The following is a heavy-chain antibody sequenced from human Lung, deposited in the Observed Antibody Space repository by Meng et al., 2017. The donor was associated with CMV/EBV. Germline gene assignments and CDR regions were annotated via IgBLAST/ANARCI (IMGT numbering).Heavy chain of an antibody. V-gene: IGHV1-18*01. CDR2: ISCYNGDT. Sequence: QVQWVQSGAEVKKPGASVRVSCKASGYTFTHHGISWIRQAPGQGLEWMGWISCYNGDTNYAQKLQGRVTMTTDSSTNTAYMDLRGLRSDDTAVYYCARDPSNTSGRYAYFDYWGQGTLVTVSS. J-gene: IGHJ4*02. CDR3: ARDPSNTSGRYAYFDY. CDR1: GYTFTHHG. D-gene: IGHD6-19*01.